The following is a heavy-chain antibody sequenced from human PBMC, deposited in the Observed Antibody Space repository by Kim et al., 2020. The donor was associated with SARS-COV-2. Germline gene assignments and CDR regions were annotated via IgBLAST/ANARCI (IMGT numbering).Heavy chain of an antibody. J-gene: IGHJ4*02. V-gene: IGHV3-23*01. D-gene: IGHD3-9*01. Sequence: GGSLRLSCAASGFTFRGYAMSWVRQAPGKGLEWVTSISCSGGKTHFTDSVKGRFTVSRDNSKNTLYLQMDSLRAEDTAIYYCAKDSEERSDDTGYYDYFDYWGRGALVTVSP. CDR2: ISCSGGKT. CDR3: AKDSEERSDDTGYYDYFDY. CDR1: GFTFRGYA.